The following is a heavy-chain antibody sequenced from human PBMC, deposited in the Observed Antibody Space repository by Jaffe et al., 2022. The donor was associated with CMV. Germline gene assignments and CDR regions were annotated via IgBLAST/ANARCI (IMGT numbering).Heavy chain of an antibody. D-gene: IGHD3-3*01. J-gene: IGHJ6*03. Sequence: QVQLQESGPGLVKPSETLSLTCTVSGGSISSYYWSWIRQPPGKGLEWIGYIYYSGSTNYNPSLKSRVTISVDTSKNQFSLKLSSVTAADTAVYYCARVTPEWLSTSTFYYYYYMDVWGKGTTVTVSS. V-gene: IGHV4-59*01. CDR2: IYYSGST. CDR1: GGSISSYY. CDR3: ARVTPEWLSTSTFYYYYYMDV.